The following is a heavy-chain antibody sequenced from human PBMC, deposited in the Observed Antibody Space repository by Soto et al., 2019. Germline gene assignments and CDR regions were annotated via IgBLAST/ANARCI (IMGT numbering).Heavy chain of an antibody. CDR2: IIPLLGIA. CDR1: GGTFSSYT. Sequence: QVQLVQSGAEVKKPGSSVKVSCKASGGTFSSYTISWVRQAPGQGLEWMGRIIPLLGIANYAQKFQGRVTITAAKATSTGYMELSSLRSEDTAVYYCARDRIAAAGDLDYWGQGTLVTVAS. V-gene: IGHV1-69*08. J-gene: IGHJ4*02. CDR3: ARDRIAAAGDLDY. D-gene: IGHD6-13*01.